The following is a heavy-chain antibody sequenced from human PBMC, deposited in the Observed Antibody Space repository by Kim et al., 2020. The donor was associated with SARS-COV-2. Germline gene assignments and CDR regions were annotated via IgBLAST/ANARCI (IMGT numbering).Heavy chain of an antibody. CDR3: AGDPLQNPVPLGYYYYYGMVV. CDR1: GGSISSGGYY. J-gene: IGHJ6*02. Sequence: SETLSLTCTVSGGSISSGGYYWSWIRQHPGKGLEWIGYIYYSGSTYYNPSLKSRVTISVDTSKNQFSLKLSSVTAAATAVYYCAGDPLQNPVPLGYYYYYGMVVWGQGTTFTVSS. CDR2: IYYSGST. V-gene: IGHV4-31*03.